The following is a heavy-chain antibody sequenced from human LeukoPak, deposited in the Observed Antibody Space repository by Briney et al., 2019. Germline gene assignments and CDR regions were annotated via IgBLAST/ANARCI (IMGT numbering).Heavy chain of an antibody. J-gene: IGHJ4*02. CDR1: GGSFSGYY. CDR3: ARGPVQRSRSYYFDY. Sequence: SETLSPTCAVYGGSFSGYYWSWIRQPPGEGLEWIGEINHSGSTNYNPSLKSRVTISVDTSKNQFSLKLSSVTAADTAVYYCARGPVQRSRSYYFDYWGQGTLVTVSS. V-gene: IGHV4-34*01. CDR2: INHSGST. D-gene: IGHD1-26*01.